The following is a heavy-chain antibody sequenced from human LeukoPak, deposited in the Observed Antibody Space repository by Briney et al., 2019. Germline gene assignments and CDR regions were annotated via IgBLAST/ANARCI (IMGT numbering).Heavy chain of an antibody. CDR1: GGSISSYY. CDR3: ARGVDYYGV. CDR2: INHSGRT. D-gene: IGHD3-10*01. V-gene: IGHV4-34*01. J-gene: IGHJ4*02. Sequence: SETLSLTCTVSGGSISSYYWSWIRQPPGKGLEWIGEINHSGRTNYNPSLKSRVTISVDTSKKQFSLKLSSVTAADTAVYYCARGVDYYGVWGQGTLVTVSS.